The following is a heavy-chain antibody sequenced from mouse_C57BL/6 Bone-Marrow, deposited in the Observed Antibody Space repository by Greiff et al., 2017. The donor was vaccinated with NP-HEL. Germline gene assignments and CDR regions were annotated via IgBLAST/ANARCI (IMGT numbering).Heavy chain of an antibody. Sequence: QVQLQQPGAELVKPGASVKLSCKASGYTFTSYWMQWVKQRPGQGLEWIGEIDPSDSYTNYNQKFKGKATLTVDTSSSTAYMQLSSLTSEDSAVYYCARETSSPFAYWGQGTLVTVSA. J-gene: IGHJ3*01. CDR3: ARETSSPFAY. D-gene: IGHD1-1*01. CDR2: IDPSDSYT. CDR1: GYTFTSYW. V-gene: IGHV1-50*01.